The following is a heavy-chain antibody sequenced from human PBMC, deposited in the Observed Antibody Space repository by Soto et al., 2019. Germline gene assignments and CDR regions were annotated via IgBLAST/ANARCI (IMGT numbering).Heavy chain of an antibody. V-gene: IGHV3-23*01. CDR3: AKADGRIVARHFDS. Sequence: EVQLLESGGGLVQPGGSLRLSCAASGFTFSSYAMYWVRQAPGKGLEWVSGISSGGGSPYYADSVKGRFTISRDNSKNTLYLQMNSLRAEDRAVYYCAKADGRIVARHFDSWGQGSLVTVSS. D-gene: IGHD6-6*01. J-gene: IGHJ4*02. CDR2: ISSGGGSP. CDR1: GFTFSSYA.